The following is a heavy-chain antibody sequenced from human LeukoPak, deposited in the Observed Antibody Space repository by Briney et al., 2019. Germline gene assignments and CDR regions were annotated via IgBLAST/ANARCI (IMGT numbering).Heavy chain of an antibody. D-gene: IGHD1-26*01. CDR1: GFTFEDFT. V-gene: IGHV3-43*01. Sequence: GGSLRLSCTGSGFTFEDFTMHWVRQSPGRGLEWVSLISWDGGATFYEDSVKGRFTISRDNSRNSLYLRMNGLKTEDAGLYYCAKVGHTATEWELRYWGQGTLVTVSS. CDR2: ISWDGGAT. J-gene: IGHJ4*02. CDR3: AKVGHTATEWELRY.